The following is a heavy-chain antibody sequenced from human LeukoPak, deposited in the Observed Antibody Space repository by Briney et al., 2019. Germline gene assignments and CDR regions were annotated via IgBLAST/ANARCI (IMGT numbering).Heavy chain of an antibody. J-gene: IGHJ2*01. D-gene: IGHD2-21*02. CDR2: IDRSGNT. CDR1: GFSISSGYY. Sequence: PSETLSLTCAVSGFSISSGYYWGWIRQPPGKGLEYIGSIDRSGNTYYNPSLKSRVTISVDTSKNQFFPKLSSVTAADTAVYYCARDWVVTSYWYFDLWGRGTLVTVSS. CDR3: ARDWVVTSYWYFDL. V-gene: IGHV4-38-2*02.